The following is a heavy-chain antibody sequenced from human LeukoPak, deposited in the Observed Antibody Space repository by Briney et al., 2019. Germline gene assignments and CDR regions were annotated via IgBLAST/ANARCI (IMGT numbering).Heavy chain of an antibody. CDR1: GFTFDDYA. V-gene: IGHV3-9*01. J-gene: IGHJ4*02. CDR2: ISWNSGSI. CDR3: AKVQYSSSWADY. Sequence: GGSLRLSCAASGFTFDDYAMHWVRQAPGKGLEWVSGISWNSGSIGYADSVKGRFTISRDNSKNTLYLQMNSLRAEDTAVYYCAKVQYSSSWADYWGQGTLVTVSS. D-gene: IGHD6-13*01.